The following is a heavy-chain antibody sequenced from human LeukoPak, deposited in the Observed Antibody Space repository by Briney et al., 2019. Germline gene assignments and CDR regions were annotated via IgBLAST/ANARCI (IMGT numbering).Heavy chain of an antibody. CDR2: IRYDGSNK. CDR1: GFTFSSYG. CDR3: AKGDAKIVVVVAAMDV. V-gene: IGHV3-30*02. D-gene: IGHD2-15*01. Sequence: GGSLRLSCAASGFTFSSYGMHWVRQAPGKGLEWVAFIRYDGSNKYYADSVKGRFTISRDNSKNTLYLQMNSLRAEDTAVYYSAKGDAKIVVVVAAMDVWGKGTTVTVSS. J-gene: IGHJ6*04.